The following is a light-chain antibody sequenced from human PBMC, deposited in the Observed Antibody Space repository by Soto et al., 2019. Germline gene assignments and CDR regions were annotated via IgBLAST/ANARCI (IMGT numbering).Light chain of an antibody. J-gene: IGKJ1*01. V-gene: IGKV1-5*03. Sequence: IQVTQCASTLSGSVGDRVTITCRASQTFXSWFAWDQQKPGKAPKFLXDKASTLKSGGPSRLSGSGSATEFTLTISSLQPDDFANYYCQHYKSDSEAFGQGTKVDI. CDR3: QHYKSDSEA. CDR1: QTFXSW. CDR2: KAS.